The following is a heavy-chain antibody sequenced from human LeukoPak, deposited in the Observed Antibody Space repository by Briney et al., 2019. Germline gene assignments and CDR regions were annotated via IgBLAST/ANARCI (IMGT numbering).Heavy chain of an antibody. D-gene: IGHD1-26*01. Sequence: GGSLRLSCAGSGFTFSNYAMYWVRQAPGKGLENVAGIGSNGDSTYYANSVKGRFTISRDNSKNTLFLQMGSLRAEDMAVYYCARGNVVGATRPFDYWGQGTLVTVSS. V-gene: IGHV3-64*01. CDR3: ARGNVVGATRPFDY. CDR2: IGSNGDST. CDR1: GFTFSNYA. J-gene: IGHJ4*02.